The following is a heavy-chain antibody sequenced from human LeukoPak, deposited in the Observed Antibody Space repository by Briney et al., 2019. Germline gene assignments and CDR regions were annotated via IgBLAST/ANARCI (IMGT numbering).Heavy chain of an antibody. V-gene: IGHV1-2*02. D-gene: IGHD5-18*01. CDR1: GYTFTGYY. Sequence: ASVKVSCKASGYTFTGYYMHWVRQAPGQGLEWMGWINPNSGGTNYAQKFQGRVTMTRDTSISTAYMELSSLRSEDTAVYYCARGEGVDTAMVSNNYYYYYMDVWGKGTTVTVSS. CDR3: ARGEGVDTAMVSNNYYYYYMDV. J-gene: IGHJ6*03. CDR2: INPNSGGT.